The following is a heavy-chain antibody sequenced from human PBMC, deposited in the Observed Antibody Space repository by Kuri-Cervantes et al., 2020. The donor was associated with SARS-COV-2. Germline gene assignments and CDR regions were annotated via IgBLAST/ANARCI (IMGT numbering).Heavy chain of an antibody. CDR3: ARDSSRITIFGVVTRYGMDV. CDR2: ISSSSTI. D-gene: IGHD3-3*01. J-gene: IGHJ6*02. Sequence: GGSLRLSCAASGFTFSDYYMNWVRQAPGKGLEWVSSISSSSTIYYADSVKGRFTISRDNAKNSLYLQMNSLRAEDTAVYYCARDSSRITIFGVVTRYGMDVWGQGTTVTVSS. V-gene: IGHV3-69-1*02. CDR1: GFTFSDYY.